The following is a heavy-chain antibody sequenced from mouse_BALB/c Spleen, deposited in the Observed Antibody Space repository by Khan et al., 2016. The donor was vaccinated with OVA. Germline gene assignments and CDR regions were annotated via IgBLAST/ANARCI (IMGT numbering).Heavy chain of an antibody. V-gene: IGHV5-17*02. J-gene: IGHJ2*01. Sequence: EVELVESGGGLVQPGGSRKLSCAASGFTFSSYGMHWVRQAPEKGLEWVAYISGDSNTIYYADTVKGRFTISRDNPKNHLFLQMTSLMSEDTARYYCATSYFYGYYFDYWGPGTTLTVSS. CDR1: GFTFSSYG. CDR2: ISGDSNTI. D-gene: IGHD1-1*01. CDR3: ATSYFYGYYFDY.